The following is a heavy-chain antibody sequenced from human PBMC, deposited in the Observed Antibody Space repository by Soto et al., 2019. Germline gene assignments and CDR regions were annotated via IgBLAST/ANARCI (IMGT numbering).Heavy chain of an antibody. Sequence: EVQLLESGGGLVQPGGSLTLSCAASGFTFSSYAMTWVRQAPGKGLEWVSAISGSATNTHYADSVKGRFTVSRDNSKSTVYLQMNSLRAEDTAAYYCAKDGRRCTSTNCHYYYYNSMDVWGKGTTVTVSS. CDR1: GFTFSSYA. J-gene: IGHJ6*03. V-gene: IGHV3-23*01. CDR2: ISGSATNT. D-gene: IGHD2-2*01. CDR3: AKDGRRCTSTNCHYYYYNSMDV.